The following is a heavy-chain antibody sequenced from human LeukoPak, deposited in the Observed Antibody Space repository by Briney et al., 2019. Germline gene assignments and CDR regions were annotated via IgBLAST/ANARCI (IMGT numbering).Heavy chain of an antibody. CDR3: ARAIGEVYYYMDV. CDR2: IYHSGST. CDR1: GGSISSGGYS. Sequence: SQTLSLTCAVSGGSISSGGYSWSWIRQPPGKGLEWIGYIYHSGSTYYNPSLKSRVTISVDTSKNQFSLKLSSVTAADTAVYYCARAIGEVYYYMDVWGKGTTVTVSS. D-gene: IGHD3-10*01. V-gene: IGHV4-30-2*01. J-gene: IGHJ6*03.